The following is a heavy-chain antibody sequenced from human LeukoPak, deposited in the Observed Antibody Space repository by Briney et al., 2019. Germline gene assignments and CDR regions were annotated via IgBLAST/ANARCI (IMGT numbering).Heavy chain of an antibody. D-gene: IGHD3-16*01. J-gene: IGHJ4*02. CDR2: ISSGSITI. CDR1: GFTFSRYN. Sequence: GGSLRLSCAASGFTFSRYNMNWVRQAPGKGVDWFSYISSGSITIYYADSVKGRFTISRDNAKNSLYLQMNSLRDDDTAVYYCARIPEGDDYWGQGTLVTVSS. V-gene: IGHV3-48*02. CDR3: ARIPEGDDY.